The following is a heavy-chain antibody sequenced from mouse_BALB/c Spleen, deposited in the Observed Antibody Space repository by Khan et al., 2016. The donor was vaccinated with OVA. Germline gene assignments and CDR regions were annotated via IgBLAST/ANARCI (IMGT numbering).Heavy chain of an antibody. V-gene: IGHV3-2*02. Sequence: EVQLQESGPGLVKPSQSLSLTCTASGYPITSNYAWSWIRQFPGNKLEWMGYISHIGSTSYNPPLKSRISVTRDTSENPFFLQLNSVTSEYTATYYCARQNYYGYALDYWGQGTSVTVSS. CDR3: ARQNYYGYALDY. D-gene: IGHD1-1*01. CDR2: ISHIGST. J-gene: IGHJ4*01. CDR1: GYPITSNYA.